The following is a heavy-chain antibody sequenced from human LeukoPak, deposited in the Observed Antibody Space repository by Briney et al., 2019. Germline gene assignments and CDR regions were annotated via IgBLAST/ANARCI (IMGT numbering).Heavy chain of an antibody. CDR1: GGPISSYS. CDR2: IYTSGST. J-gene: IGHJ3*02. Sequence: KPSDTLSLPCPVSGGPISSYSWSWIGQPPGKGLDWIGRIYTSGSTKYNPSLKSRVTMSVDTSKNQFSLKLSSVTAADTAVYYCAREGTGDYDFWSGYSAFDIWGQGTMVTVSS. D-gene: IGHD3-3*01. CDR3: AREGTGDYDFWSGYSAFDI. V-gene: IGHV4-4*07.